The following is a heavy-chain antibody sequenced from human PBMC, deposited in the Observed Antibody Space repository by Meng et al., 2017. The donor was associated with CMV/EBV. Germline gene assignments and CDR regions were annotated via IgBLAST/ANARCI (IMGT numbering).Heavy chain of an antibody. D-gene: IGHD2-21*01. V-gene: IGHV3-30*02. CDR2: IRYDGSNK. Sequence: GGSLRLSCAASGFTFSSYWMSWVRQAPGKGLEWVAFIRYDGSNKYYADSVKGRFTISRDNSKNTLYLQMNSLRAEDTAVYYCAKDHVVVIALPPNWFDPWGQGTLVTVSS. J-gene: IGHJ5*02. CDR1: GFTFSSYW. CDR3: AKDHVVVIALPPNWFDP.